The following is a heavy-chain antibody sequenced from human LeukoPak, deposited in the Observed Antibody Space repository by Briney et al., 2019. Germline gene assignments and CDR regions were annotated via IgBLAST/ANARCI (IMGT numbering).Heavy chain of an antibody. D-gene: IGHD2-21*02. CDR1: GFTFSNYA. J-gene: IGHJ4*02. Sequence: GGSLRLSCAASGFTFSNYAMSWVRQAPGKGLEGVSAISGSGDNTYYADSVKGRFTVSRDNSKNTLYVQMKSLRAEDTAVYYCAKDFVVVPGNVNYFDYWGQGTLVTVSS. CDR2: ISGSGDNT. CDR3: AKDFVVVPGNVNYFDY. V-gene: IGHV3-23*01.